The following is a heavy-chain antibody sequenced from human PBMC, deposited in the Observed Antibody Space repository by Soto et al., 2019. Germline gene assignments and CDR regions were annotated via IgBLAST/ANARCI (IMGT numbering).Heavy chain of an antibody. CDR3: ARRVAAAPMYAFDI. J-gene: IGHJ3*02. D-gene: IGHD6-13*01. Sequence: WTWIRQPPGTGLEWIGFVYYSGSTNYNPSLKSRVTISLDTSRNQFSLKLNSVTSADTAVYFCARRVAAAPMYAFDIWGQGTMVTVSS. CDR2: VYYSGST. V-gene: IGHV4-61*07.